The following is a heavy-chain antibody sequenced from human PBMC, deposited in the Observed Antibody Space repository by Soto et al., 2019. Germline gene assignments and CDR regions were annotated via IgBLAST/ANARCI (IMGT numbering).Heavy chain of an antibody. CDR3: TGVNSRTYYASVS. J-gene: IGHJ5*02. CDR2: ISSRSESI. Sequence: PGGSRRLSWAASGFTFSTYIMSCVRQAPWQGLEWISHISSRSESIFYADSVKGRFTISRDNAKNSVYLQMNSLRDDDTAVYYCTGVNSRTYYASVSWGQGT. V-gene: IGHV3-48*02. CDR1: GFTFSTYI. D-gene: IGHD1-26*01.